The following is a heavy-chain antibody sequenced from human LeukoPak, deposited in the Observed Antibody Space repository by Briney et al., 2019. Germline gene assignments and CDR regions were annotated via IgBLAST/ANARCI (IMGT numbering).Heavy chain of an antibody. CDR2: IYYSGST. CDR1: GVSISSYY. V-gene: IGHV4-59*08. Sequence: SETLSLTYTVSGVSISSYYWSWIRQPPGKGLEWIGYIYYSGSTNYNPSLKSRVTISVDTSKNQFSLKLSSVTAADTAVYYCARPGTIFGDDAFDIWGQGTMVTVSS. D-gene: IGHD3-3*01. J-gene: IGHJ3*02. CDR3: ARPGTIFGDDAFDI.